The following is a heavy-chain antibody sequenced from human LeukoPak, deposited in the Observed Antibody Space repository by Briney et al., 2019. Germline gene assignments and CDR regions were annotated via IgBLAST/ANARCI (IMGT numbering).Heavy chain of an antibody. Sequence: ASVKVSCKASGYIFTAYNMYWVRQAPGQGLEWMGWIAPKSGATNYAQRFQGRVTMTRDTSINTAYMEVNSLTSDDMAVYYCATAILAAGNDHWGQGTLVSVSS. CDR2: IAPKSGAT. J-gene: IGHJ4*02. CDR3: ATAILAAGNDH. CDR1: GYIFTAYN. V-gene: IGHV1-2*02. D-gene: IGHD6-13*01.